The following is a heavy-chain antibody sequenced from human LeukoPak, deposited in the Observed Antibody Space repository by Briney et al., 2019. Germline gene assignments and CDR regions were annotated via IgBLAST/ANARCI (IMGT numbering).Heavy chain of an antibody. CDR3: ARLRTGYSSSPFDY. CDR1: DYSFTSYW. Sequence: GESLKISCKGSDYSFTSYWTSWVRQMPGKGLEWMGIIYPGDSDTRYSPSFQGQVTISADKSISTAYLQWISLKASDTAMYYCARLRTGYSSSPFDYWGQGTLVTVSS. J-gene: IGHJ4*02. V-gene: IGHV5-51*01. D-gene: IGHD6-13*01. CDR2: IYPGDSDT.